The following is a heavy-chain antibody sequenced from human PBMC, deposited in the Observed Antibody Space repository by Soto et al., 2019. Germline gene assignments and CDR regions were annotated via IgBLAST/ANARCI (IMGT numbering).Heavy chain of an antibody. CDR3: ARERSAAGTGWFDP. D-gene: IGHD6-13*01. V-gene: IGHV1-8*01. CDR2: MNPNSGNT. CDR1: GYTFTSYD. Sequence: QVQVVQSGAEVKKPGASVKVSCKASGYTFTSYDINWVRQATGQGLEWMGWMNPNSGNTGYAQKFQGRVTMTRNTSISTAYMELSSLRSEDTAVYYWARERSAAGTGWFDPWGQGTLVTVSS. J-gene: IGHJ5*02.